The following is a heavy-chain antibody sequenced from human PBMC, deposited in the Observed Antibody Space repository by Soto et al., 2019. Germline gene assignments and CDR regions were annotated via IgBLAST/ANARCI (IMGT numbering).Heavy chain of an antibody. D-gene: IGHD6-6*01. J-gene: IGHJ4*02. CDR1: RFAFRSYA. V-gene: IGHV3-30*03. CDR2: ISIRGGDE. Sequence: LRLSCAASRFAFRSYATHWARQDPGKGLEWVTVISIRGGDEYYAESVRGRFTISRDDSKNTLYLQMDSLRVEDTAVYYCARGTIVARQHLEYWGQGTLVTVSS. CDR3: ARGTIVARQHLEY.